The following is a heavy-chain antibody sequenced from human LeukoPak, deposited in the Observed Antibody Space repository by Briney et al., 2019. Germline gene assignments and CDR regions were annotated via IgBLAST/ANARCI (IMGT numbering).Heavy chain of an antibody. Sequence: SQTLSLTCTVSGGSISSGSYYWSWIRQPAGKGLEWIGRIYTSGSTNYNPSLKSRVTIPVDTSKNQFSLKLSSVTAADTAVYYCVGATHAFDIWGQGTMVTVSS. CDR3: VGATHAFDI. J-gene: IGHJ3*02. CDR2: IYTSGST. V-gene: IGHV4-61*02. CDR1: GGSISSGSYY.